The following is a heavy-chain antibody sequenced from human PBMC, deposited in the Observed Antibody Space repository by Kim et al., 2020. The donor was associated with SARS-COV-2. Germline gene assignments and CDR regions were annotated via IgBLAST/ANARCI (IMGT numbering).Heavy chain of an antibody. CDR1: GFTLSEYP. CDR2: VSYDGKRE. V-gene: IGHV3-30*04. Sequence: GGSLRLSCAASGFTLSEYPLHWVRQAPGKGLEWVAVVSYDGKREHYTDAVKGRFTISRDLSNSTLYLQMNNVRDEDTAVYYCAKDGELSGSYLDYRGQGT. J-gene: IGHJ4*02. CDR3: AKDGELSGSYLDY. D-gene: IGHD3-10*01.